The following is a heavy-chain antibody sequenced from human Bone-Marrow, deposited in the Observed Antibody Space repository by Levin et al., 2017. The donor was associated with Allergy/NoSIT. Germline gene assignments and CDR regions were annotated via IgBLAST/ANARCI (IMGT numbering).Heavy chain of an antibody. Sequence: GGSLRLSCAASGFPVNNNYMSWVRQAPGKGLEWVSVIYSGGSTYYADSVKGRFTISRDDSKNTVHLQMHSLRAEDTAVYHCAREGTADGEEESAFFEYWGQGTLVTVSS. CDR2: IYSGGST. CDR1: GFPVNNNY. D-gene: IGHD4-17*01. CDR3: AREGTADGEEESAFFEY. V-gene: IGHV3-66*01. J-gene: IGHJ4*02.